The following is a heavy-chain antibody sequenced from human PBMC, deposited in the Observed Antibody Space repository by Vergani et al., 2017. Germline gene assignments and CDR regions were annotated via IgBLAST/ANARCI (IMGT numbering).Heavy chain of an antibody. CDR2: IIPIFGTA. D-gene: IGHD2-21*01. CDR3: ASPAYCGGDCYPHHYYYYYMDV. V-gene: IGHV1-69*01. CDR1: GGTFSSYA. Sequence: QVQLVQSGAEVKKPGSSVKVSCKASGGTFSSYAISWVRQAPGQGLEWMGGIIPIFGTANYAQKFQGRVTINADESTSTAYMELSSLSSEDTAVYYCASPAYCGGDCYPHHYYYYYMDVWGKGTTVTVSS. J-gene: IGHJ6*03.